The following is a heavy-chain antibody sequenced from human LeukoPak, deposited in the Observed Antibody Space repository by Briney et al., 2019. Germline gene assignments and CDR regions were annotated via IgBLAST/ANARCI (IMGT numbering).Heavy chain of an antibody. D-gene: IGHD3-22*01. V-gene: IGHV3-23*01. CDR2: ISPSGDTT. Sequence: PGGSLRLFCAGSGFTFSFHALSWVRQAPGKGLEWVSSISPSGDTTYYADSVRGRFTISRDDSNNTLSLQMNSLRAEDTALYYCAKRRGHYFDTSGSDSWGQGTLVTVSS. CDR1: GFTFSFHA. J-gene: IGHJ4*02. CDR3: AKRRGHYFDTSGSDS.